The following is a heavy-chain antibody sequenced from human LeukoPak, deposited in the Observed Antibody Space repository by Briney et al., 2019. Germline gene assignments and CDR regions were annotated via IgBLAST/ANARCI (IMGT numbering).Heavy chain of an antibody. J-gene: IGHJ4*02. V-gene: IGHV3-7*01. CDR3: ARGVYHFDY. CDR1: GFTFSSYA. D-gene: IGHD2/OR15-2a*01. Sequence: PGGSLRLSCAASGFTFSSYAMHWVRQAPGKGLEWVAYMKEDGSEIYYLDSVKGRFTISRDNAKNSLYLQMNSLRAEDTAVYYCARGVYHFDYWGQGTLVTVSS. CDR2: MKEDGSEI.